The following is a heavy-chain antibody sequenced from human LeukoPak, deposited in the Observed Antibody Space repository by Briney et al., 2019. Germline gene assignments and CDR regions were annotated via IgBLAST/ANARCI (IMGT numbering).Heavy chain of an antibody. D-gene: IGHD4-23*01. CDR3: ARAEPYYGGNAQRPWFDP. CDR1: GGTFSSYA. Sequence: ASVKVSCKASGGTFSSYAISWVRQAPGQGLEWMGWISAYNGNTNYAQKLQDRVTMTTDTSTSTAYMELRSLRSDDTAVYYCARAEPYYGGNAQRPWFDPWGQGTLVTVSS. V-gene: IGHV1-18*01. J-gene: IGHJ5*02. CDR2: ISAYNGNT.